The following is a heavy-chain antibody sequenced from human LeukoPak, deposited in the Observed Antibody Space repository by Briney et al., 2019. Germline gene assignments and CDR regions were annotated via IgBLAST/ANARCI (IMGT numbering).Heavy chain of an antibody. Sequence: SVKVSCKASGGTFSSYAISWVRQAPGQGLEWMGGIIPIFGTANYAQKFQGRVTMTRDTSISTAYMELSRLRSDDTAVYYCAREAGYCSSTSCYHFDYWGQGTLVTVSS. CDR3: AREAGYCSSTSCYHFDY. CDR1: GGTFSSYA. J-gene: IGHJ4*02. CDR2: IIPIFGTA. D-gene: IGHD2-2*01. V-gene: IGHV1-69*05.